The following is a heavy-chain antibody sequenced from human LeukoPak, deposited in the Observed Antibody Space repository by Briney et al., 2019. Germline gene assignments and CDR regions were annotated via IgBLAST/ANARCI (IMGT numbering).Heavy chain of an antibody. D-gene: IGHD2-8*02. V-gene: IGHV4-34*01. CDR1: GGSISGYY. CDR3: ARGAWWFDY. J-gene: IGHJ4*02. CDR2: INHSGST. Sequence: PSETLSLTCAVYGGSISGYYWSWIRQPPGKGLEWIGEINHSGSTNYNPSLKSRVTISVDTSKNQFSLKLSSVTAADTAVYYCARGAWWFDYWGQGTLVTVSS.